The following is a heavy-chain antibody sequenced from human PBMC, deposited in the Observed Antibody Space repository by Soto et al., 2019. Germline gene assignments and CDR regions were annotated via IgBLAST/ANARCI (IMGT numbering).Heavy chain of an antibody. D-gene: IGHD6-19*01. J-gene: IGHJ6*02. Sequence: GASVKVSCKASGYTFTSYAMHWVRQAPGQRLEWMGWINAGNGNTKYSQKFQGRVTITRDTSASTAYMELSSLSSEDTVVYYCARDRAIAVAGNHYYYGMDVWGQGTTVTVSS. CDR3: ARDRAIAVAGNHYYYGMDV. CDR2: INAGNGNT. CDR1: GYTFTSYA. V-gene: IGHV1-3*01.